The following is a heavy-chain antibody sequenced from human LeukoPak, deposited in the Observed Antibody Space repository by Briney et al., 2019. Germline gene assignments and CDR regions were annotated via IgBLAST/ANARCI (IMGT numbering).Heavy chain of an antibody. J-gene: IGHJ4*02. CDR1: RGTFSSYA. CDR2: IIPIFGIA. D-gene: IGHD2-2*01. V-gene: IGHV1-69*04. CDR3: ARDLGYCSSTSCFFDY. Sequence: GASVKVSCKASRGTFSSYAISWVRQAPGQGLEWMGRIIPIFGIANYAQKFQGRVTITADKSTSTAYMELSSLRSEDTAVYYCARDLGYCSSTSCFFDYWGQGTLVTVSS.